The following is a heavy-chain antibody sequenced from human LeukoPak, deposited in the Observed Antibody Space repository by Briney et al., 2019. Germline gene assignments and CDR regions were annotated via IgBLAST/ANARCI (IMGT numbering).Heavy chain of an antibody. CDR3: AMGEQQVTSWFDP. J-gene: IGHJ5*02. CDR1: GGSFSGYY. CDR2: INHSGST. Sequence: SETLSLTCAVYGGSFSGYYWSWIRQPPGKGLEWIGEINHSGSTNYNPSLKSRVTISVDTSMNQFSLKLSSVTAADTAVYYCAMGEQQVTSWFDPWGQGTLVTVSS. V-gene: IGHV4-34*01. D-gene: IGHD3-16*01.